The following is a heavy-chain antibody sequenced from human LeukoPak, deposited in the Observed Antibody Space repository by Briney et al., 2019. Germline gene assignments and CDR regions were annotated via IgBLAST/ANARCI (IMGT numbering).Heavy chain of an antibody. CDR2: ISSSSSYI. CDR3: ARPPAPTTAHYYMDV. CDR1: GITFSSYS. V-gene: IGHV3-21*01. J-gene: IGHJ6*03. D-gene: IGHD5-12*01. Sequence: PGGSLRLSFAASGITFSSYSMNWVRQAPGKGLEWVSSISSSSSYIYYADSVKGRFTISRDNAKNSLYLQMNSLRAEDTAVYYCARPPAPTTAHYYMDVWGKGTTATISS.